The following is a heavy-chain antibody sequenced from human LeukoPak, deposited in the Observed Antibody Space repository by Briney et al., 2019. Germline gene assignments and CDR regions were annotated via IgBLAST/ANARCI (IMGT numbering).Heavy chain of an antibody. D-gene: IGHD3-3*01. CDR2: IYTSGST. V-gene: IGHV4-4*07. CDR3: ARDLYYDFWSGYYHYYYYYMDV. J-gene: IGHJ6*03. CDR1: GGSISSYY. Sequence: SETLSLTCTVSGGSISSYYWSWIRQPAGKGLEWIGRIYTSGSTNYNPSLKSRVTMSVDTSKNQFSLKLSSVTAADTAVYYCARDLYYDFWSGYYHYYYYYMDVWGKGTTVTVSS.